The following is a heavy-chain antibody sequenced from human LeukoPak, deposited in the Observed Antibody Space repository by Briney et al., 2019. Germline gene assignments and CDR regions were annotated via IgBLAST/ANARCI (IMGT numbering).Heavy chain of an antibody. V-gene: IGHV4-59*08. CDR2: IYYSGSI. D-gene: IGHD1-7*01. Sequence: PSETLSLTCTVSGDSINSDYWNWIRQPPGKGLEWIGFIYYSGSINYNPSLKSRVTISVDTSRNQFSLKLNSVTAADTAVYYCARRMKLAAKGDAFDIWGQGTMVTVSS. J-gene: IGHJ3*02. CDR1: GDSINSDY. CDR3: ARRMKLAAKGDAFDI.